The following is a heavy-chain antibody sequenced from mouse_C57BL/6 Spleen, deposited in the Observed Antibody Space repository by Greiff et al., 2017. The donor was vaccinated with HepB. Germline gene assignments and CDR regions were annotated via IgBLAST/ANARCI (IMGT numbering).Heavy chain of an antibody. D-gene: IGHD2-4*01. J-gene: IGHJ1*03. CDR3: ARWGVIYWYFDV. CDR2: IYPGDGDT. CDR1: GYAFSSYW. Sequence: VQLQQSGAELVKPGASVKISCKASGYAFSSYWMNWVKQRPGKGLEWIGRIYPGDGDTNYNGKFKGKATLTADNSSSTAYMQLSSLTSEDSAVYFCARWGVIYWYFDVWGTGTTVTGSS. V-gene: IGHV1-80*01.